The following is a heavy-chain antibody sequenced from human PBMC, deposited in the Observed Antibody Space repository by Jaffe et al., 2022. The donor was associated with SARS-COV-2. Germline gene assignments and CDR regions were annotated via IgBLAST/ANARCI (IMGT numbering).Heavy chain of an antibody. Sequence: QVQVQESGPGLVKPSETLSLTCTVSSGSISSYYWSWIRQPPGKGLEWVGCIYDSGRTNYNPSLKSRVTILADTSRNQISLKLSSVTAADTAVYYCARGIPVAYFDYWGQGTLVTVSS. CDR3: ARGIPVAYFDY. V-gene: IGHV4-59*01. D-gene: IGHD6-19*01. CDR2: IYDSGRT. J-gene: IGHJ4*02. CDR1: SGSISSYY.